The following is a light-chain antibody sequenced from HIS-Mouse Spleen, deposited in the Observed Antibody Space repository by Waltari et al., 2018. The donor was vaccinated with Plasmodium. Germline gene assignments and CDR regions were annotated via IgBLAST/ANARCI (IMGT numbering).Light chain of an antibody. CDR2: AAS. Sequence: AIRMTQSPSSFSASTGDRVTITCRASQGISRYLAWYQQKPGKAPKLLIYAASTLQSGVPSRFSGSGSGTDFTLTISCPQSEDFATYYCQQYYSYPYTFGQGTKLEIK. J-gene: IGKJ2*01. CDR3: QQYYSYPYT. V-gene: IGKV1-8*01. CDR1: QGISRY.